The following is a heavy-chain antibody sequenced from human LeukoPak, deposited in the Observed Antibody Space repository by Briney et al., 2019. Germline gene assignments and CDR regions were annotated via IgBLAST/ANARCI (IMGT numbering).Heavy chain of an antibody. CDR3: ARATYYYDSSGYYEVFDY. V-gene: IGHV4-34*01. CDR2: INHSGST. J-gene: IGHJ4*02. CDR1: GGSFSGYY. D-gene: IGHD3-22*01. Sequence: SETLSLTCAVYGGSFSGYYWSWIRKPPGKGLEWIGEINHSGSTNYNPSLKSRVTISVDTSKNQFSLKLSSVTAADTAVYYCARATYYYDSSGYYEVFDYWGQGTLVTVSS.